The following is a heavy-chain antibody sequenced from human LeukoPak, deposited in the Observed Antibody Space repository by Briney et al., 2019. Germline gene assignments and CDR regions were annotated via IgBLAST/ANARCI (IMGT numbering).Heavy chain of an antibody. Sequence: SETLSLTCAVYGGSFSGYYWSWIRQPPGKGLEWIGSIYYSGSTYYNPSLKSRVTISVDTSKNQFSLKLSSVTAADTAMYYCAWYYYGSGSYINYWGQGTLVTVSS. D-gene: IGHD3-10*01. V-gene: IGHV4-34*01. CDR3: AWYYYGSGSYINY. CDR2: IYYSGST. J-gene: IGHJ4*02. CDR1: GGSFSGYY.